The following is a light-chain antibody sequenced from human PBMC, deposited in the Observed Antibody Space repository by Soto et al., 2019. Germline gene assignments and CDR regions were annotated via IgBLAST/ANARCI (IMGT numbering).Light chain of an antibody. J-gene: IGKJ2*01. Sequence: DFQMTQSPSTLSASVGDSVTITCRASQSINSLVAWYQQHPGKAPKLLIHDASSLENGVPSRFSGSGSGTGFTLTITSLQPDDFATYYCLQYDHYSTFGQGTKLEI. CDR3: LQYDHYST. V-gene: IGKV1-5*01. CDR1: QSINSL. CDR2: DAS.